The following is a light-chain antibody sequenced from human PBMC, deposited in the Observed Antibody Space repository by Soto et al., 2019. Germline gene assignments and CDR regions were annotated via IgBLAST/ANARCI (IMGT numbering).Light chain of an antibody. CDR3: ASWDNSLNVV. Sequence: QSVLTQSPSASGTPGQRVVISCSGSTSNIGSNTVSWYQQFSGTAPKLLIYSDDQRPSWVPGRFSASKSGASASLAISGLQSEDEALYYCASWDNSLNVVFGGGTKLTVL. CDR1: TSNIGSNT. J-gene: IGLJ2*01. CDR2: SDD. V-gene: IGLV1-44*01.